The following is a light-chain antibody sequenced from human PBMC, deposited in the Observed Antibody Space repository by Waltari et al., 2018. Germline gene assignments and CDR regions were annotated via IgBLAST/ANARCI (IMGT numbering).Light chain of an antibody. CDR1: QSVDNN. Sequence: EIVMTQSPATLSVSPGERATISCRASQSVDNNLAWYQQKPGQAPRLLIYGASTRATGIPAKFSGSGSGTEFTLTISSLQSGDFAIYYCQQYNNWPPSIIFGQGTRLEIK. CDR3: QQYNNWPPSII. V-gene: IGKV3-15*01. CDR2: GAS. J-gene: IGKJ5*01.